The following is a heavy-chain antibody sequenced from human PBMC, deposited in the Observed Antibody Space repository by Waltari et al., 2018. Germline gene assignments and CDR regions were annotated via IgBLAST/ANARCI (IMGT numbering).Heavy chain of an antibody. J-gene: IGHJ4*02. Sequence: QVQLHESGPGLVRPSGTLSLTCSVSGGSVRTNNWWSWVRQFPGQGLGWIGEIFRSGSTNYNPSLASRVTMSIDQSKNQFSLSLTSVTAADAAVYFCARATSAEGIFFWGQGILVTVSS. CDR1: GGSVRTNNW. CDR3: ARATSAEGIFF. V-gene: IGHV4-4*02. D-gene: IGHD3-10*01. CDR2: IFRSGST.